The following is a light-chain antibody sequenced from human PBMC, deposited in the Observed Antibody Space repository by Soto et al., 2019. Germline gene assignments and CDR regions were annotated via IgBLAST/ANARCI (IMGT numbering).Light chain of an antibody. Sequence: QSVLTQPASVSGSPGQSITISCTGTSSDVGGYNYVCWYQHHPGKAPKLIISEVSNRPSGVSDRFSGSKSGNTASLTISGLQPEDEADYYCTSFPRSTTYFFGTGNRSPX. CDR1: SSDVGGYNY. J-gene: IGLJ1*01. CDR2: EVS. V-gene: IGLV2-14*01. CDR3: TSFPRSTTYF.